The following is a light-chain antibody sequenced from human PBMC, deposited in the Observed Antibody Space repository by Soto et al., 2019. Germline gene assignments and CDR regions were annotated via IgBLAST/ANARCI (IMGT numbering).Light chain of an antibody. J-gene: IGKJ1*01. V-gene: IGKV3-11*01. CDR2: DAS. CDR1: QSVSSY. CDR3: QQRFTWPRT. Sequence: ENVLTQSPATLSLSPGERATLSCRASQSVSSYLAWYQQKPGQAPRLLIYDASKRATGIPARFTGSGSGTDITLTVSSLEPEDFAVYYCQQRFTWPRTFGQGTKVEMK.